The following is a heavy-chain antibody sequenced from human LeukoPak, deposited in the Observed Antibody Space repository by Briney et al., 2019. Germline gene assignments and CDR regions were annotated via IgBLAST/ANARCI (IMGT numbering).Heavy chain of an antibody. Sequence: SETLSLTCTVSGGSISSSRYYWGWIRQPPGKGLEWIGSIYYSGSIYYNPSLRSQVTIPVDTSRNQFSLKLSSVTAADTAVYYCATPYSGGYHGLDIWGQGTMITVSS. CDR2: IYYSGSI. D-gene: IGHD1-26*01. V-gene: IGHV4-39*01. J-gene: IGHJ3*02. CDR1: GGSISSSRYY. CDR3: ATPYSGGYHGLDI.